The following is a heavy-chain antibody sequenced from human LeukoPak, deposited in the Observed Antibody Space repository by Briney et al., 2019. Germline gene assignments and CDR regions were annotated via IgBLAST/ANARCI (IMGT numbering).Heavy chain of an antibody. CDR2: INPNSGGT. J-gene: IGHJ5*02. CDR1: GYTSTGYY. V-gene: IGHV1-2*02. Sequence: ASVKVSFKASGYTSTGYYMHWVRQAPGQGLEWMGWINPNSGGTNYAQKSQGRVTMTRDTSISTAYMELSRLRSDDTAVYYCARDPGFVLLWFGELPWFDPWGQGTLVTVSS. CDR3: ARDPGFVLLWFGELPWFDP. D-gene: IGHD3-10*01.